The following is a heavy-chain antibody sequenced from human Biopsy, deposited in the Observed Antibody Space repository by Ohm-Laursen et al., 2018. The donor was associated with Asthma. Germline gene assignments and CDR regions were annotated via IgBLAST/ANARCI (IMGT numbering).Heavy chain of an antibody. Sequence: PGTLSLTCAVSGDSISSNSWWTWVRQSPGRGLEWIGDIYYSESTNYHPSLKGRVTISVAKSKNQFSLRLTSVTAADTAVYYCARAIGTGDWYFDVWGRGTLVTVSS. CDR1: GDSISSNSW. V-gene: IGHV4-4*03. J-gene: IGHJ2*01. CDR2: IYYSEST. D-gene: IGHD1-1*01. CDR3: ARAIGTGDWYFDV.